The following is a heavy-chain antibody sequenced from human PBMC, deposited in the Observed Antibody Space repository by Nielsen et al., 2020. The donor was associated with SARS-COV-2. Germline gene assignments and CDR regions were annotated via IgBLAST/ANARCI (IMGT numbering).Heavy chain of an antibody. V-gene: IGHV3-23*01. CDR3: AKDQWELLTYYYYYYMDV. CDR1: GFTFSSYA. J-gene: IGHJ6*03. D-gene: IGHD1-26*01. CDR2: ISGSGGST. Sequence: ETLSLTCAASGFTFSSYAMSWVCQAPGKGLEWVSAISGSGGSTYYADSVKGRFTISRDNSKNTLYLQMNSLRAEDTAVYYCAKDQWELLTYYYYYYMDVWGKGTTVTVSS.